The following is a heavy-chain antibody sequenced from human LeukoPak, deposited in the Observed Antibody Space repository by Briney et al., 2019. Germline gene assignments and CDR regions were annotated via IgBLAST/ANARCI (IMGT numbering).Heavy chain of an antibody. CDR1: GYTFTHHG. CDR3: ARDPSNSSGYHAHFDS. Sequence: ASVKVSCKASGYTFTHHGISWVRQAPGQGLEWMGWISCYNGDTIYAQNVQGRVTMTTDASTRTAYIEVRNLGSDDTAMYYCARDPSNSSGYHAHFDSWGQGTLVTVSS. D-gene: IGHD3-22*01. CDR2: ISCYNGDT. J-gene: IGHJ4*02. V-gene: IGHV1-18*01.